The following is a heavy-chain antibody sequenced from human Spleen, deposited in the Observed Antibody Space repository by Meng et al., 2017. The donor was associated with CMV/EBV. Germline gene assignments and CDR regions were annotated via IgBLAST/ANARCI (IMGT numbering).Heavy chain of an antibody. CDR2: ISGSAGST. CDR1: GFTFSSYA. D-gene: IGHD2-2*02. J-gene: IGHJ4*02. V-gene: IGHV3-23*01. Sequence: GGSLRLSCAASGFTFSSYAMSWVRQAPGKGLEWVSAISGSAGSTYYADSVKGRFTISRDNSKNTLYLQMNSLRAEDTAVYYCAKDKGCGTSTNCYRGGTDYWGQGTLVTV. CDR3: AKDKGCGTSTNCYRGGTDY.